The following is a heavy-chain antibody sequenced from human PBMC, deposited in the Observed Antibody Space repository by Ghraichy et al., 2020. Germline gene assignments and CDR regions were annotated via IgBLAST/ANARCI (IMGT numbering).Heavy chain of an antibody. CDR3: ARAPTRITIFGPVLIN. V-gene: IGHV4-34*01. CDR2: INHSGST. Sequence: SQTLSLTCAVYGGSFSGYYWSWIRQPPGKGLEWIGEINHSGSTNYNPSLKSRVTISVDTSKNQFSLKLSSVTAADTAVYYCARAPTRITIFGPVLINWGQGTLVTVSS. CDR1: GGSFSGYY. D-gene: IGHD3-3*01. J-gene: IGHJ4*02.